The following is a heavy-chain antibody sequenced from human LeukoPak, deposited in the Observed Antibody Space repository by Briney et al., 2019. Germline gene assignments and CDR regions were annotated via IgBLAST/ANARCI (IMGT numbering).Heavy chain of an antibody. V-gene: IGHV4-59*12. CDR2: IYYSGST. CDR3: ARIIFWSGYLDY. D-gene: IGHD3-3*01. J-gene: IGHJ4*02. CDR1: GGSISNYY. Sequence: SETLSLTCTVSGGSISNYYWSWIRQPPGKGLEWIGYIYYSGSTNYNPSLKSRVTISLDTSKNQFSLKLSSVTAADTAVYYCARIIFWSGYLDYWGQGTLVTVSS.